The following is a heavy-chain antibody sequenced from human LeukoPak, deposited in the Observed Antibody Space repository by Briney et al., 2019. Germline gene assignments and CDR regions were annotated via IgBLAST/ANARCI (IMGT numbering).Heavy chain of an antibody. CDR3: GREVEVGATKFDY. Sequence: PGGSLRLACAASGFTFSSYWMHWVRQAPGKGLVWVSRINSDGSSTRYADFVKGRFTISRDNAKNTVHLQMNSLRAEDTAVYYCGREVEVGATKFDYWGQGTLVTVSS. J-gene: IGHJ4*02. CDR1: GFTFSSYW. D-gene: IGHD1-26*01. V-gene: IGHV3-74*01. CDR2: INSDGSST.